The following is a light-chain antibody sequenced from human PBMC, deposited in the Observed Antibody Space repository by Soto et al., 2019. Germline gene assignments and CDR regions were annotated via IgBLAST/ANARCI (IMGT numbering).Light chain of an antibody. V-gene: IGKV3-11*01. J-gene: IGKJ5*01. CDR1: QSVSSY. Sequence: EIVLTQSPATLSLSPGERSTLSCRASQSVSSYLAWYQQKPGQAPRLLIYGASSRATGIPDRFSGSGSGTDFTLTISSLEPEDFAVYYCQQRSNWPITFGQGTRLEIK. CDR2: GAS. CDR3: QQRSNWPIT.